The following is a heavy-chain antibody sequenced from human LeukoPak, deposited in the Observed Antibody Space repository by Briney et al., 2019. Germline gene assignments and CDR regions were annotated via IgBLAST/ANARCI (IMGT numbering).Heavy chain of an antibody. D-gene: IGHD5-12*01. CDR1: GGSFSGYY. CDR3: AIGGGYSGYEKTDYYYYYYMDV. CDR2: INHRGST. V-gene: IGHV4-34*01. Sequence: SETLSLTCAVYGGSFSGYYWSWIRQPPGKGLEWIGEINHRGSTNYNPSLKSRVTISVDTSKNQFSLKLSSVTAADTAVYYCAIGGGYSGYEKTDYYYYYYMDVWGKGTTVTVSS. J-gene: IGHJ6*03.